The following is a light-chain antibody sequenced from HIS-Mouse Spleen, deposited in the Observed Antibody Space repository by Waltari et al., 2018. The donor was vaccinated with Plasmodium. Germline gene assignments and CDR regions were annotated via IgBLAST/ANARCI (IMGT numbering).Light chain of an antibody. CDR3: QQYGSSPYT. V-gene: IGKV3-20*01. J-gene: IGKJ2*01. Sequence: EIVLTQSPGTLSLSPGERATLSCSASQSVSSSYLAWYQQKPGQAPRLLIYGASSRATGIPDRFSGSGSGTDFTLTISRLEPEDFAVYYCQQYGSSPYTFGQG. CDR2: GAS. CDR1: QSVSSSY.